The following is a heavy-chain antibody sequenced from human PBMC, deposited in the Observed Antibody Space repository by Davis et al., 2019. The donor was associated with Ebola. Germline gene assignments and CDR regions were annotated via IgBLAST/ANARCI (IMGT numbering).Heavy chain of an antibody. CDR2: ISAYNGNT. D-gene: IGHD6-13*01. V-gene: IGHV1-18*04. CDR1: GYTFTNYG. CDR3: ARDSSSSWYGQNDS. J-gene: IGHJ4*02. Sequence: ASVKVSCKASGYTFTNYGVSWVRQAPGQGLEWMGWISAYNGNTHYAQKFQGRLTMTTDTSTSTAYMELRSLRSDDTAVYYCARDSSSSWYGQNDSWGQGTLVTVSS.